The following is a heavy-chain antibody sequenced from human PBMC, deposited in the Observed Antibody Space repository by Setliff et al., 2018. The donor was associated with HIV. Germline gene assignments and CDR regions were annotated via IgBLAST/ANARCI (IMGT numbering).Heavy chain of an antibody. CDR1: GFTFSKNS. CDR2: ISSSSSTL. CDR3: AKNDHLYYMDV. Sequence: GGSLRLSCAASGFTFSKNSMNWVRQAPGKGLEWISYISSSSSTLYYADSVKGRFTISRDNAKNSLYLQMNSLRAEDTAVYYCAKNDHLYYMDVWGKGTTVTVSS. V-gene: IGHV3-48*01. J-gene: IGHJ6*03.